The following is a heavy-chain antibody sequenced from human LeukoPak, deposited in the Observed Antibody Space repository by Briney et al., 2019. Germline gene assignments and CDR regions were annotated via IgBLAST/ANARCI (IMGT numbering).Heavy chain of an antibody. J-gene: IGHJ3*02. CDR3: ARAGGDSSGPGAFDI. CDR2: IIPILGIA. Sequence: SVKVSCKASGGTFSSYAISWVRQAPGQGLEWMGRIIPILGIANYAQKFQGRVTITADKSTSTAYMELSSLRSEDTAVYYCARAGGDSSGPGAFDIWGQGTMVTVSS. CDR1: GGTFSSYA. V-gene: IGHV1-69*04. D-gene: IGHD6-19*01.